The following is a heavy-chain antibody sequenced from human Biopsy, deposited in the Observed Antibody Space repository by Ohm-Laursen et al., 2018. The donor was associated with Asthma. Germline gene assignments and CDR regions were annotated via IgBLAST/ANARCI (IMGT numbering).Heavy chain of an antibody. J-gene: IGHJ3*01. V-gene: IGHV3-23*01. Sequence: SLRLSCTASGFAFSNYPMSWARQAPGKGLAWVGTIRPGQPDIDYEPPVRGRFFISRDDSKNTLYPDMTSLGAEDTAVYYCVKDTLIDSKNYYAIEVWGQGTMVTVSS. CDR1: GFAFSNYP. CDR2: IRPGQPDI. CDR3: VKDTLIDSKNYYAIEV. D-gene: IGHD3-22*01.